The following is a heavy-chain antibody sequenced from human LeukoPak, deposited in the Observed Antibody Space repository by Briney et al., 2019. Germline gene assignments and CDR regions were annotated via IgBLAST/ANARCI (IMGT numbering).Heavy chain of an antibody. CDR3: ARWRVGLDV. Sequence: ASVKVSCKASGYTFTSYGISWVRQAPGQGLEWMGWMNPNSGSTGFAQKFQGRVTMTRNTSISTAYLEITALRPEDTAVYYCARWRVGLDVWGQGTTVTVSS. J-gene: IGHJ6*02. CDR1: GYTFTSYG. V-gene: IGHV1-8*02. D-gene: IGHD3-3*01. CDR2: MNPNSGST.